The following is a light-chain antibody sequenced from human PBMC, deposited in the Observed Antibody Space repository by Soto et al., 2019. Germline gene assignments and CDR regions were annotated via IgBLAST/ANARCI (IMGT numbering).Light chain of an antibody. V-gene: IGKV4-1*01. CDR3: QQYYSTPGYT. J-gene: IGKJ2*01. Sequence: DIVMTQSPDSVAVSLGERATINCKSSQSVLYSSNNKNYLAWYQQKPGQPPKLLIYWASTRESGVPDRFSGSGSGTDFTLTISSLQAEDVAVYYCQQYYSTPGYTFGQGTKLEIK. CDR1: QSVLYSSNNKNY. CDR2: WAS.